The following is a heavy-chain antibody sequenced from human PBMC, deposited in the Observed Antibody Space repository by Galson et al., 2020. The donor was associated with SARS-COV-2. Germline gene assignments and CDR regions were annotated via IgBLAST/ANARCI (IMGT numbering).Heavy chain of an antibody. CDR1: GFPFSSYA. V-gene: IGHV3-30-3*01. Sequence: GGSLRLSCAASGFPFSSYAMHWVRQAPGKGLEWVAVISYDGSNKYYADSVKGRFTISRDNSKNTLYLQMNSLRAEDTAVYYCARDPRDEVAVAGDFDYWGQGTLVTVSS. D-gene: IGHD6-19*01. J-gene: IGHJ4*02. CDR2: ISYDGSNK. CDR3: ARDPRDEVAVAGDFDY.